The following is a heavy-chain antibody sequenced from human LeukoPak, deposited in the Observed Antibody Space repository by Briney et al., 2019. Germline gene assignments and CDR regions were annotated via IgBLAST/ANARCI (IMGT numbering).Heavy chain of an antibody. CDR3: ARGITYYYDSSGIRGYYGMDV. D-gene: IGHD3-22*01. J-gene: IGHJ6*02. Sequence: SETLSLTCTVSGGSISSGGYYWSWIRQHPGKGLEWIGYIYYSGSTYYNPSLKSRVTISVDTSKNQFSLKLSSVTAAGTAVYYCARGITYYYDSSGIRGYYGMDVWGQGTTVTVSS. CDR2: IYYSGST. V-gene: IGHV4-31*03. CDR1: GGSISSGGYY.